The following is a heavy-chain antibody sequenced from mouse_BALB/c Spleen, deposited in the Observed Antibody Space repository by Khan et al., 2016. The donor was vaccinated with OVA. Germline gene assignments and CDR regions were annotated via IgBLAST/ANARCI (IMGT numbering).Heavy chain of an antibody. Sequence: LVESGPELKKPGETVKISCKASGHTFTKYGMNWVKQAPGKGLKWMGWINPYTGEPTYADDFNGRFAFSLETSSSTAFLQINNLKNEDTATYFCARPPYFSYVMDNWGQGTAVTVSS. CDR2: INPYTGEP. J-gene: IGHJ4*01. CDR3: ARPPYFSYVMDN. D-gene: IGHD2-10*01. V-gene: IGHV9-3-1*01. CDR1: GHTFTKYG.